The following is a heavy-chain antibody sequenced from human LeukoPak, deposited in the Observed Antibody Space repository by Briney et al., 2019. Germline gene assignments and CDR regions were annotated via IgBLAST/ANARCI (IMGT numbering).Heavy chain of an antibody. CDR1: GFTFSSYS. CDR2: ISSSSSYI. D-gene: IGHD4-17*01. J-gene: IGHJ4*02. Sequence: GSLRLSCAASGFTFSSYSMNWVRQAPGKGLEWVSSISSSSSYIYYADSVKGRFTISRGNAKNSLYLQMNSLRAEDTAVYYCAGEDYGDYSSSWYYFDYWGQGTLVTVSS. V-gene: IGHV3-21*01. CDR3: AGEDYGDYSSSWYYFDY.